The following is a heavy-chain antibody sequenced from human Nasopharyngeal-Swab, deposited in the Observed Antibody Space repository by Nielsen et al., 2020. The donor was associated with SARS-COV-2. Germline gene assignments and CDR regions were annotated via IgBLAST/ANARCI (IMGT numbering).Heavy chain of an antibody. CDR2: TRNKANSYTT. J-gene: IGHJ6*02. CDR3: ARGATIFGVVLGDSYGMDV. D-gene: IGHD3-3*01. CDR1: GFTFSDHY. Sequence: GESLKISCAASGFTFSDHYMDWVRQAPGKGLEWVGRTRNKANSYTTEYAASVKGRFTISRDDSENSVYLQMNSLKTEDTAVYYCARGATIFGVVLGDSYGMDVWGQGTTVTVSS. V-gene: IGHV3-72*01.